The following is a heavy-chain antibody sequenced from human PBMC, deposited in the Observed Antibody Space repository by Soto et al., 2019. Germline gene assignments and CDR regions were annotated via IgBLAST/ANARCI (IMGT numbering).Heavy chain of an antibody. D-gene: IGHD3-22*01. CDR3: ARTYHYDSGVKTYFSYGMDV. CDR1: GGTFDNYA. J-gene: IGHJ6*02. Sequence: QVQLVQSGAEVKKPGSSVKVSCKASGGTFDNYAITWVRQAPGQGLEWMAGIIPMLDSANYAEKFQDRVTITAEESTSTAYMEVSSRRAEDTAVYYCARTYHYDSGVKTYFSYGMDVWGQGTTVTVSS. V-gene: IGHV1-69*12. CDR2: IIPMLDSA.